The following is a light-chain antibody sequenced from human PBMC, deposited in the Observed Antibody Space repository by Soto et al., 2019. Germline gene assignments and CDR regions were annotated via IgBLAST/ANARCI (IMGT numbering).Light chain of an antibody. J-gene: IGKJ5*01. CDR1: QSVSSSY. Sequence: EIVLTQSPGTLPLSPGERATLSCRASQSVSSSYLAWYQQKPGQAPRLLIYDASSRATGIPDRFSGSGSGTDLTLTISRPEPEDFAVYYCQQYGSSPGTFGQGTRLEVK. V-gene: IGKV3-20*01. CDR3: QQYGSSPGT. CDR2: DAS.